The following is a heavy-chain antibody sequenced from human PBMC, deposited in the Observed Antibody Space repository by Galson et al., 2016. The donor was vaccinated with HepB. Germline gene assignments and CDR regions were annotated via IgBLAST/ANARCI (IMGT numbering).Heavy chain of an antibody. V-gene: IGHV3-23*01. J-gene: IGHJ6*02. CDR2: IRGDGSAT. CDR1: GFTSTNYA. Sequence: SLRLSCAASGFTSTNYAMTWVRQAPGRGLEWVSTIRGDGSATLYADSVKGRFTISRDNAKNTLYVQMSSLRAEDTAVYYCAKAPRGPDYNYYGMDVWGQGTTVTVSS. CDR3: AKAPRGPDYNYYGMDV. D-gene: IGHD3-16*01.